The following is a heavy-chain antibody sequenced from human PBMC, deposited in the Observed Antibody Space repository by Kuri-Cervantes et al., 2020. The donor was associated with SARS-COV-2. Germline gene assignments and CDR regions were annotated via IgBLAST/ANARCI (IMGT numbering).Heavy chain of an antibody. CDR1: GFLFSASA. D-gene: IGHD5-18*01. V-gene: IGHV3-73*01. Sequence: GESLKISCEVSGFLFSASAIHWVRQGSGKGLEWVGRVRGKANNYATAYAASVKGRFTISRDDSKNMAYLQMNSLRAEETAVYYCATPRGYSYGPFDYWGQGTLVTVSS. CDR2: VRGKANNYAT. CDR3: ATPRGYSYGPFDY. J-gene: IGHJ4*02.